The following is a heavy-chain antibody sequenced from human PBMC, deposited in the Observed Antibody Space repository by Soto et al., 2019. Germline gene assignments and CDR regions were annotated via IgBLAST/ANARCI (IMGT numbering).Heavy chain of an antibody. CDR2: IYYNGDT. J-gene: IGHJ4*02. D-gene: IGHD2-21*02. V-gene: IGHV4-28*01. CDR1: GYSISSNNW. CDR3: ATKTAGSYPFDD. Sequence: QVQLRESGPGLVKPSDTLSLTCAVSGYSISSNNWWGWIRQPPGKGLEWIGDIYYNGDTHCSPSPKSRVTMSVDTSKNQFSLKLSSVTAVDTAVYFCATKTAGSYPFDDWGQGTLVTVSP.